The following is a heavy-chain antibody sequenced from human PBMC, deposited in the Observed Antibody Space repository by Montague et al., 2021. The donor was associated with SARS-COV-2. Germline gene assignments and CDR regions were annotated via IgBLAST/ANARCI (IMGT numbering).Heavy chain of an antibody. CDR1: GFSVSNNY. Sequence: SLRLSCAASGFSVSNNYMTWVRQAPGKGLEWVSFIYSGGDTYYADSVESRFTISRDKSKNTLLLQMNSLRAEDTAVYYYARAELQSCCRGNCYINYYGMDVWGRGTTVTVSS. D-gene: IGHD1-7*01. CDR3: ARAELQSCCRGNCYINYYGMDV. V-gene: IGHV3-53*01. CDR2: IYSGGDT. J-gene: IGHJ6*02.